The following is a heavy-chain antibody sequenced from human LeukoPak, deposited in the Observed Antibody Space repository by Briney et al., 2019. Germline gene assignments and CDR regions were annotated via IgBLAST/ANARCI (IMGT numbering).Heavy chain of an antibody. CDR2: VHYSGST. Sequence: SETLSLTCTVSGDSINDYYWTWIRQPPGKGLEWIGDVHYSGSTNYNPSLKSRVTISLDTSKNQFSLTLSSVTAADTAVYYCARDRYCSGGVCYSGRFDPWGQGTLVIVSS. CDR1: GDSINDYY. V-gene: IGHV4-59*01. CDR3: ARDRYCSGGVCYSGRFDP. D-gene: IGHD2-8*02. J-gene: IGHJ5*02.